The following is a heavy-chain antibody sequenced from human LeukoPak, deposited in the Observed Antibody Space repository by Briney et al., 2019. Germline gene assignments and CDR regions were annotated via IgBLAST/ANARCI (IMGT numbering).Heavy chain of an antibody. CDR3: AEDSAWDSSSSVFSY. Sequence: GGSLRLSCAASGFTFDDYAMHWVRQAPGKGLEWVSGISRNSGSIGYADSVKGRFTISRDNAKNSLYLQMNSLRAEVTALYYCAEDSAWDSSSSVFSYWGQGTLVTVSS. J-gene: IGHJ4*02. V-gene: IGHV3-9*01. CDR2: ISRNSGSI. CDR1: GFTFDDYA. D-gene: IGHD6-6*01.